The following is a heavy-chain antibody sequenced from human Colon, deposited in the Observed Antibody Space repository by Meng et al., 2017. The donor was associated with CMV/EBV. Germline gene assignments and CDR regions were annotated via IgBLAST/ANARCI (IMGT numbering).Heavy chain of an antibody. D-gene: IGHD4-17*01. Sequence: QLQLRDAGPGLVKPSAPLSLTCTVSGGSISSSTYYWGWIRQTPGKGLEWIGNIYYSGYTYYNPSLKSRLTISVDTSKNQFSLKLTSVTAADTAVYYCATDYGDYYFDRWGQETLVTVSS. V-gene: IGHV4-39*07. CDR1: GGSISSSTYY. J-gene: IGHJ4*02. CDR3: ATDYGDYYFDR. CDR2: IYYSGYT.